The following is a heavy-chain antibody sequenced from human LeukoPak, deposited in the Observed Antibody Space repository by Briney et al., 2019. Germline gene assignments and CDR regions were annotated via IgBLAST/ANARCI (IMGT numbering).Heavy chain of an antibody. J-gene: IGHJ3*02. Sequence: ASVKVSGKASGYTFTSYGISWVRQAPGQGLEWMGWISAYNGNTNYAQKLQGRVTMTTDTSTSTAYMELRSLRSDDTAVYYCARGGAYDSPVGAFDIWGQGTMVTVSS. V-gene: IGHV1-18*01. CDR1: GYTFTSYG. CDR2: ISAYNGNT. CDR3: ARGGAYDSPVGAFDI. D-gene: IGHD3-16*01.